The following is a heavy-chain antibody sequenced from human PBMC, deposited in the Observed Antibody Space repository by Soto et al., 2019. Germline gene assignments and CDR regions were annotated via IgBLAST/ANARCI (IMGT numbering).Heavy chain of an antibody. CDR2: ISGSGGRT. CDR3: AKPRYYQLLIGGWDY. Sequence: VQLLESGGGLVQPGGSLRLSCAASGFTFSSYAMSWVRQAPGKGLEWVSAISGSGGRTYYGDSVKGPFSISRDHSTRMPDLLINSQSGEDASVYFCAKPRYYQLLIGGWDYWGQGTLVTVSS. V-gene: IGHV3-23*01. D-gene: IGHD2-2*01. CDR1: GFTFSSYA. J-gene: IGHJ4*02.